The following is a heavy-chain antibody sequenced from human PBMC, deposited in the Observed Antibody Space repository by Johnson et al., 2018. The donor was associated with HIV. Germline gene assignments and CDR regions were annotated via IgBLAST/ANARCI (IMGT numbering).Heavy chain of an antibody. CDR1: GFSFNDYG. J-gene: IGHJ3*02. Sequence: VQLVESGGGVVRPGGSLRLSCAASGFSFNDYGMSWVRQASGKGLEWVGRIRSKANSYATAAAASVKGRFAISRDDATTTAYLQMNSLKTEDTAVYYCTRRVVGATTDDAFDIWGQGTMVTVSS. D-gene: IGHD1-26*01. V-gene: IGHV3-73*01. CDR3: TRRVVGATTDDAFDI. CDR2: IRSKANSYAT.